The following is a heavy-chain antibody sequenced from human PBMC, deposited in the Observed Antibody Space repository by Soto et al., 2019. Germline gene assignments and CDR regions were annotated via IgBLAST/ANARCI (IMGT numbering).Heavy chain of an antibody. CDR1: RFTFSSYA. Sequence: GGSLRLSCAASRFTFSSYAMSWVRQAPGKGLEWVSAISGSGGSTYYADSVKGRFTISRDNSKNTLYLQMNSLRAEDTAVYYCAKGDDYGDYMGLEWRSYYFDYWGQGTLVTVSS. D-gene: IGHD4-17*01. CDR3: AKGDDYGDYMGLEWRSYYFDY. J-gene: IGHJ4*02. CDR2: ISGSGGST. V-gene: IGHV3-23*01.